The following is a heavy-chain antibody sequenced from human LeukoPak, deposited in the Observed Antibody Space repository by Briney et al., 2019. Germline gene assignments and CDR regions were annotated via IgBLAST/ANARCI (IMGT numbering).Heavy chain of an antibody. CDR1: GFTFSSYG. Sequence: GGSLRLSCAASGFTFSSYGMHWVRQAPGKGLEWVAFIRYDGSNKYYADSVKGRFAISRDNAKNSLYLQMNGLRVEDTAVYYCARVYYASWSGQPLSQHWLDPWGQGTLVTVSS. CDR2: IRYDGSNK. V-gene: IGHV3-30*02. D-gene: IGHD3-3*01. CDR3: ARVYYASWSGQPLSQHWLDP. J-gene: IGHJ5*02.